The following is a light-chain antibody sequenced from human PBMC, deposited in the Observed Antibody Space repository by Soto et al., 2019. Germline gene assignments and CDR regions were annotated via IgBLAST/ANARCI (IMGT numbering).Light chain of an antibody. Sequence: DIQMTQSPSTLSASVGDRVTITCRASHSISSWLAWYQQKPGKAPKLLIYNASSIASGVPSSVSGSGSGTEITLTISSLQPDDFATYYYQQYNSYSQTFGQGTKVDIK. CDR2: NAS. V-gene: IGKV1-5*03. CDR3: QQYNSYSQT. J-gene: IGKJ1*01. CDR1: HSISSW.